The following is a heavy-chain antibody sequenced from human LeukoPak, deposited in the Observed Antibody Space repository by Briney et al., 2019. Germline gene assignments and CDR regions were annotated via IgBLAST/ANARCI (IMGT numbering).Heavy chain of an antibody. CDR1: GDSVSSSSAA. CDR3: ARDSSSSWFSSFDY. V-gene: IGHV6-1*01. J-gene: IGHJ4*02. CDR2: TYYRSKWYN. Sequence: SQTLSLTCAISGDSVSSSSAAWNWIRQSPSRGLEWLGRTYYRSKWYNDYAVSVKSRITLNPDTSKNQFSLQLNSVTPEDTAVYYCARDSSSSWFSSFDYWGQGTLVTVSS. D-gene: IGHD6-13*01.